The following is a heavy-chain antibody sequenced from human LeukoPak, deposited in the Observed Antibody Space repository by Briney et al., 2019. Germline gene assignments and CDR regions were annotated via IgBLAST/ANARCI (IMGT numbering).Heavy chain of an antibody. J-gene: IGHJ4*02. CDR1: GYTFTGYY. V-gene: IGHV1-2*02. CDR2: INPNSGGT. CDR3: ARGSYYYDSSGYSI. D-gene: IGHD3-22*01. Sequence: ASVKVSCEASGYTFTGYYMHWVRQAPGQGLEWMGWINPNSGGTNYAQKFQGRVTMTRDTSISTAYMELSRLRSDDTAVYYCARGSYYYDSSGYSIWGQGTLVTVSS.